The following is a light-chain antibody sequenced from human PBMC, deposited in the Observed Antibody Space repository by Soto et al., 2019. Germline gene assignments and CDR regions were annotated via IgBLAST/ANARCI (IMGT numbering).Light chain of an antibody. CDR3: SSYADSYTSYVA. CDR2: DVI. CDR1: SSDVGGYNY. J-gene: IGLJ2*01. V-gene: IGLV2-11*01. Sequence: QSALTQPRSVSGSPGQSVTISCTGTSSDVGGYNYVSWYQQHPGKAPKLMIYDVIKRPSGVPDRFSGSKSGNTASLTISGLQAEDEAAYYCSSYADSYTSYVAFGGGTKLNVL.